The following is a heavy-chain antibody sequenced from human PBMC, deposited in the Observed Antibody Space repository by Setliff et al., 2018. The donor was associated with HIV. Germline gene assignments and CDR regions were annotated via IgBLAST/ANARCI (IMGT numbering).Heavy chain of an antibody. CDR3: ARDGNLYTTSITAGPYYFDF. CDR2: INPSDGRT. V-gene: IGHV1-46*01. J-gene: IGHJ4*02. Sequence: GASVKVSCKASGCTSTNYYMHWVRQAPGQGLGWMGIINPSDGRTSYAQKFQGRVTMTRDTSTSTVYMEVSSLRSEDTAVYYCARDGNLYTTSITAGPYYFDFWGQGTLVTVS. D-gene: IGHD6-13*01. CDR1: GCTSTNYY.